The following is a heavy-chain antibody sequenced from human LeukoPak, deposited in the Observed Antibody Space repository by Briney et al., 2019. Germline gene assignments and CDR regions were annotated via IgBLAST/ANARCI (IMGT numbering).Heavy chain of an antibody. Sequence: GGSLRLSCAASGFTLTDYYMSWIRQAPGKGLEWLSYISNSGRTMYYADSVKGRVTVSRDNAKNSLSLQMNSLRVEDTAVYYCARVYDFWSNYGSPFNLWGRGTLVTVSS. J-gene: IGHJ2*01. V-gene: IGHV3-11*01. CDR1: GFTLTDYY. D-gene: IGHD3-3*01. CDR2: ISNSGRTM. CDR3: ARVYDFWSNYGSPFNL.